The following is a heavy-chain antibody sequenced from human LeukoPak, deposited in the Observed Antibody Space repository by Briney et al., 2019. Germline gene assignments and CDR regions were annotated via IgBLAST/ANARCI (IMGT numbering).Heavy chain of an antibody. D-gene: IGHD6-19*01. J-gene: IGHJ4*02. CDR3: ARGHPSSGWY. V-gene: IGHV4-39*07. CDR1: GGSISSSSYY. Sequence: SETLSLTCTVSGGSISSSSYYWGWIRQPPGKGLEWIGSIYYSGSTYYNPSLKSRVTISVDTSKNQSSLKLSSVTAADTAVYYCARGHPSSGWYWGQGTLVTVSS. CDR2: IYYSGST.